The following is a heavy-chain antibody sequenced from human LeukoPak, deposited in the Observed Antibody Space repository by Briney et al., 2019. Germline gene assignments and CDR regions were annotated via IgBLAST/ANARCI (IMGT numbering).Heavy chain of an antibody. V-gene: IGHV5-51*01. D-gene: IGHD6-19*01. CDR3: ARQGTTGWFAGY. CDR1: GYSFTNYW. CDR2: IYPGDSDT. J-gene: IGHJ4*02. Sequence: RGESLKISCRGSGYSFTNYWIGWVRQMPGKGLEWMGIIYPGDSDTRYSPSFQGQVTISADKSTSSAYLQWSGLKASDTAMYYCARQGTTGWFAGYWGQGTLITVSS.